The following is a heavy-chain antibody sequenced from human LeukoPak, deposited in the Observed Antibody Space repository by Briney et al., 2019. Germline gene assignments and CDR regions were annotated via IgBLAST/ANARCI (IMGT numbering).Heavy chain of an antibody. Sequence: GGSLRLSCAASGFTFSRYWMHWVRQAPGKGLMWVSRISPDGSTTLYADSVKGRFTISRDNAKNTLYLQMNSLGAEDTAVYYCARDSDYYYDSSHDAFDIWGQGTMVTVSS. J-gene: IGHJ3*02. CDR3: ARDSDYYYDSSHDAFDI. CDR1: GFTFSRYW. D-gene: IGHD3-22*01. V-gene: IGHV3-74*03. CDR2: ISPDGSTT.